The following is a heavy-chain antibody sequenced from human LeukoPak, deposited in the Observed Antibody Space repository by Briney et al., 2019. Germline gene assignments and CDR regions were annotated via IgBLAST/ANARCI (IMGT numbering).Heavy chain of an antibody. CDR3: ARVSGGDGFQH. V-gene: IGHV3-21*01. Sequence: GGSLRLSCAASGFTFSSYSMNWVRQAPGKGLAWVSSISSSSSYIYYADTVKGPFTISRDNAKNSLYLQMNSLRAEETAVYYCARVSGGDGFQHWGQGTLVTVSS. D-gene: IGHD2-21*01. J-gene: IGHJ1*01. CDR1: GFTFSSYS. CDR2: ISSSSSYI.